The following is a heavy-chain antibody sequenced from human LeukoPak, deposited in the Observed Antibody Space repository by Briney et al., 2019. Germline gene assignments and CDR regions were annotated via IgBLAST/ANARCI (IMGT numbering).Heavy chain of an antibody. V-gene: IGHV3-48*03. CDR3: ARDLSFSPDH. CDR1: GFTFSSYE. CDR2: ISSSGSTI. J-gene: IGHJ4*02. Sequence: GGSLRLSCAASGFTFSSYEMNWVRQAPGKGLEWVSYISSSGSTIYYADSVKGRFTISRDNAKNSLYLQMNSLRAEDTAVYYCARDLSFSPDHWGQGTLVTVSS.